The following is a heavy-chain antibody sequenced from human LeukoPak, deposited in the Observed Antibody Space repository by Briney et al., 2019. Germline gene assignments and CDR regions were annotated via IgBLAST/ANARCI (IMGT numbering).Heavy chain of an antibody. Sequence: AASVKVSCKASGYTFTSYGISWVRQAPGQGLEWMGGIIPIFGTANYAQKFQGRVTITADESTSTAYMELSSLRSEDTAVYYCASSAMPTNWFDPWGQGTLVTVSS. D-gene: IGHD2-2*01. V-gene: IGHV1-69*13. CDR3: ASSAMPTNWFDP. CDR1: GYTFTSYG. CDR2: IIPIFGTA. J-gene: IGHJ5*02.